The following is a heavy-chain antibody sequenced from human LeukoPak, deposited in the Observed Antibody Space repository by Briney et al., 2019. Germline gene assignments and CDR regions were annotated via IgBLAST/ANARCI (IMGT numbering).Heavy chain of an antibody. J-gene: IGHJ4*02. V-gene: IGHV3-48*03. CDR1: GFTFSTYE. D-gene: IGHD2-21*01. CDR3: AREASHCGGDCYDY. CDR2: IISGSGNTK. Sequence: PRGSLRLSCVASGFTFSTYEMNWVRQAPGKGLEWVSYIISGSGNTKYYADSVKGRFTISRDNAKSSLYLQMNSLRAEDTAIYYCAREASHCGGDCYDYWGQGTLITVSS.